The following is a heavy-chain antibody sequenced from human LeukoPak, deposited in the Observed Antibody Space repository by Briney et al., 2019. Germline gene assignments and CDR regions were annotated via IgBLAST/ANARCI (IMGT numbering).Heavy chain of an antibody. V-gene: IGHV3-30*02. CDR2: IRYDGSNK. J-gene: IGHJ1*01. Sequence: GGSLRLSCAASGFTFSSYGMHWVRQAPGKGLECVAFIRYDGSNKYYADSVKGRFTISRDNSKNTLYLQMNSLRAEDTAVYYCAKDFYCSSTSCYTPEYFQLWGQGTLVTVSS. CDR1: GFTFSSYG. D-gene: IGHD2-2*02. CDR3: AKDFYCSSTSCYTPEYFQL.